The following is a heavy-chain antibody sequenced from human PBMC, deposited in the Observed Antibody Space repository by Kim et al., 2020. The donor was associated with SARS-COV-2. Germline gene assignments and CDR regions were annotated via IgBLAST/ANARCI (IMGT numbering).Heavy chain of an antibody. CDR3: ARDDFVGATPFDY. CDR1: GFTFSSYW. CDR2: IKQDGSEK. J-gene: IGHJ4*02. V-gene: IGHV3-7*01. Sequence: GGSLRLSCAASGFTFSSYWMSWVRQAPGKGLEWVANIKQDGSEKYYVDSVKGRFTISRDNAKNSLYLQMNSLRAEDTAVYYCARDDFVGATPFDYWGQGTLVTVSS. D-gene: IGHD1-26*01.